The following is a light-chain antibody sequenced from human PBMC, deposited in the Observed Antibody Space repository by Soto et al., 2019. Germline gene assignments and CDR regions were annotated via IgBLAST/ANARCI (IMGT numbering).Light chain of an antibody. CDR1: QSVSIS. V-gene: IGKV3-11*01. J-gene: IGKJ5*01. Sequence: DIVLSQSPATLCLSPGERATLSCRASQSVSISLAWYQQKPGQAPRLLIYDASNRATGVPARFSGSGSGTDFTLTVSSLEPEDFALYYCQQRSNWPPEITFGQGTRLEIK. CDR2: DAS. CDR3: QQRSNWPPEIT.